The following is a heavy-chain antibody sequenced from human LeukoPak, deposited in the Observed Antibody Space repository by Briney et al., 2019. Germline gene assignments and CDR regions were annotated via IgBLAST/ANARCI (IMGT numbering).Heavy chain of an antibody. J-gene: IGHJ4*02. Sequence: PGGSLRLSCAASGFTFSSYAMSWIRQPPGKGLEWIGYIYYSGTTNHNPSLKSRVTISVDTSKNQFSLKLSSVTAADTAVYYCARARDPGSFNRAFDFWGQGTLVTVSS. CDR2: IYYSGTT. CDR1: GFTFSSYA. CDR3: ARARDPGSFNRAFDF. D-gene: IGHD3-10*01. V-gene: IGHV4-59*01.